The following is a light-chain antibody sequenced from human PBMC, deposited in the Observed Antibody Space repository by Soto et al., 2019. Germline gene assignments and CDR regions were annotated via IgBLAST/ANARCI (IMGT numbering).Light chain of an antibody. CDR1: QSVRSXY. CDR2: DAS. V-gene: IGKV3-15*01. J-gene: IGKJ2*01. Sequence: PGERATLSCGASQSVRSXYLAXYQXKXGXXXRXXXYDASNRATGVPARFSGSGSGTDFTLTISSLQSEDFAVYYCQHYNYWPYTFGQGTKVDIK. CDR3: QHYNYWPYT.